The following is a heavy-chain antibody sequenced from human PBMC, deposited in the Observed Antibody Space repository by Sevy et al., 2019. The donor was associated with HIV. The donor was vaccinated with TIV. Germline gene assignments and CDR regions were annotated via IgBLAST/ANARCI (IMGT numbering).Heavy chain of an antibody. Sequence: GGSLRLSCAASGFTFDDYAMHWVRQAPGKGLEWVSGISRNSGGTGYAHSVKGRFTISRDKAKNSLYLQMNSLRAEDTALYYCAKDGSGDGGCFDYWGQGTLVTVSS. V-gene: IGHV3-9*01. CDR3: AKDGSGDGGCFDY. J-gene: IGHJ4*02. CDR1: GFTFDDYA. D-gene: IGHD7-27*01. CDR2: ISRNSGGT.